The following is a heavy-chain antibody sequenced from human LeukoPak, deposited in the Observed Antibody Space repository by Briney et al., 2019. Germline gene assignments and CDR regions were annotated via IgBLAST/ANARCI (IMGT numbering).Heavy chain of an antibody. D-gene: IGHD2-2*01. CDR2: MNPNSANT. CDR3: ATGNSSTSSDFDY. Sequence: GASVKVSCKASGYTFTSYDINWVRQATGQGLEWMGWMNPNSANTGYAQKFQGRVTITRNTSISTAYIELSSLRSEDTAVYYCATGNSSTSSDFDYWGQGTLVTVSS. J-gene: IGHJ4*02. V-gene: IGHV1-8*03. CDR1: GYTFTSYD.